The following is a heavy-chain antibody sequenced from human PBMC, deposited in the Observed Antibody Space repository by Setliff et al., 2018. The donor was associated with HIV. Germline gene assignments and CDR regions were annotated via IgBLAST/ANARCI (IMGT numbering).Heavy chain of an antibody. CDR1: GYSISSGEF. D-gene: IGHD5-12*01. Sequence: ETLSLTCGVSGYSISSGEFWGWIRQPPGKGLEWIGTFYQSGITFKNPSLKSRVSISVDRSGNQFSLRLTSVTAADTAVYYCARGDGYRANDAYYDTGMDVWGQGITVTVSS. J-gene: IGHJ6*02. V-gene: IGHV4-38-2*01. CDR3: ARGDGYRANDAYYDTGMDV. CDR2: FYQSGIT.